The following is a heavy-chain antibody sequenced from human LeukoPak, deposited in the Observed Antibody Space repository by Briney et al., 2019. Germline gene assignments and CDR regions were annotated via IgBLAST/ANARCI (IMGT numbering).Heavy chain of an antibody. Sequence: GESLKISCKGSGYSFTNNWIGWARQMPGKGLEWMGVISPADSTTKYSPSFQGQVTISADKSISTAYVQWTSLKASDTAMYFCAKGGTSAYSPFDSWGQGTLVTVSS. D-gene: IGHD3-16*01. CDR3: AKGGTSAYSPFDS. CDR2: ISPADSTT. J-gene: IGHJ4*02. V-gene: IGHV5-51*01. CDR1: GYSFTNNW.